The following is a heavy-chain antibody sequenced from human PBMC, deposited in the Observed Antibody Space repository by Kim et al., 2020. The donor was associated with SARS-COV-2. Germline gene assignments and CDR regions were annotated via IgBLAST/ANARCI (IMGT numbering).Heavy chain of an antibody. CDR3: TRVTSHQAGWALQLWLRVTPGWFDP. V-gene: IGHV3-49*04. J-gene: IGHJ5*02. Sequence: GGSLRLSCTASGFTFGDYAMSWVRQAPGKGLEWVGFIRSKAYGGTTEYAASVKGRFTISRDDSKSIAYLQMNSLKTEDTAVYYCTRVTSHQAGWALQLWLRVTPGWFDPWGQGTLVTVSS. CDR2: IRSKAYGGTT. D-gene: IGHD5-18*01. CDR1: GFTFGDYA.